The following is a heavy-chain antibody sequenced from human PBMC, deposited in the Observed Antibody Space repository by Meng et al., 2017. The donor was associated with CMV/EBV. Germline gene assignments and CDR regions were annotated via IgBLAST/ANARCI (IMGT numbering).Heavy chain of an antibody. D-gene: IGHD6-13*01. CDR1: GFSFSSYS. CDR3: ARAWIAAAGTLDY. J-gene: IGHJ4*02. V-gene: IGHV3-48*04. CDR2: ISSSSSTI. Sequence: GESLKISCAASGFSFSSYSMNWVRQAPGEGLEWVSYISSSSSTIYYADSVKGRFTISRDNAKNSLYLQMNSLRAEDTAVYYCARAWIAAAGTLDYWGQGTLVTVSS.